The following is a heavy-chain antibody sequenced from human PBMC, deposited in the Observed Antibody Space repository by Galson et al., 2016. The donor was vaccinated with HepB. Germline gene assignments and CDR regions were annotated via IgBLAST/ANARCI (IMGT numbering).Heavy chain of an antibody. V-gene: IGHV4-4*07. CDR3: ARAGGFDYHFEN. CDR2: IYISGST. Sequence: ETLYLTCSVSGVSISSYYWNWIRQTAGKGLEWIGRIYISGSTNYNPSLKSRVTMSLDTSKNQFSLNLESVTAADTAVHYCARAGGFDYHFENWGQGILVTVSS. CDR1: GVSISSYY. D-gene: IGHD5-12*01. J-gene: IGHJ4*02.